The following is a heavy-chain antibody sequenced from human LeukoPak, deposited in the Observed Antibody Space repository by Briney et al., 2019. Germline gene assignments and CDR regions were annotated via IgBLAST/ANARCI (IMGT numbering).Heavy chain of an antibody. J-gene: IGHJ4*02. D-gene: IGHD3-22*01. V-gene: IGHV1-2*02. CDR3: AKTDNKYDSRLLFN. CDR2: VNPHSGGT. CDR1: GYTFTDYY. Sequence: ASVKVSCKASGYTFTDYYIDWVRQAPGHGLEWMGWVNPHSGGTNFAQRFRGRVTMTRDTSVTTAYMELNRLESDDTAIYYCAKTDNKYDSRLLFNWGQGTQITVSS.